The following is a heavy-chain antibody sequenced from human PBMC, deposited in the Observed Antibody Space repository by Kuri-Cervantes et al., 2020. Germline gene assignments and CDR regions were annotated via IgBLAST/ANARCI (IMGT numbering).Heavy chain of an antibody. D-gene: IGHD3-22*01. CDR3: ARARRDYDSSAFDY. Sequence: SVKVSCKASGGTFSNNAINWVRQAPGQGLEWVGGLIPIFGPVSYAQKFQGRVTITTDESTNTAYMELSGLSSEDTAVYFCARARRDYDSSAFDYWGQGTLVTVSS. J-gene: IGHJ4*02. V-gene: IGHV1-69*05. CDR2: LIPIFGPV. CDR1: GGTFSNNA.